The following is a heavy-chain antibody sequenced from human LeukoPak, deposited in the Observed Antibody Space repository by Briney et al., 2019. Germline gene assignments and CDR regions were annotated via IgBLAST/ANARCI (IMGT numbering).Heavy chain of an antibody. CDR3: AKDIYYDSSGYSEY. D-gene: IGHD3-22*01. V-gene: IGHV3-43*02. Sequence: GGSLRLSCAASGFTFDDYAMHWVRQAPGKGLEWVSLISGDGGSTCYADSVKGRFTIPRDNSKNSLYLQMNSLRTEDTALYYCAKDIYYDSSGYSEYWGQGTLVTVSS. CDR1: GFTFDDYA. CDR2: ISGDGGST. J-gene: IGHJ4*02.